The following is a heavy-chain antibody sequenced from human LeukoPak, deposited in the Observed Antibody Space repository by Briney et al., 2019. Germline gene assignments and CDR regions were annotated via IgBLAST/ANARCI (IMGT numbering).Heavy chain of an antibody. CDR2: INHSGST. CDR1: GGSFSGYY. V-gene: IGHV4-34*01. Sequence: SETLSLTCAVYGGSFSGYYWSWIRQPPGKGLEWIGEINHSGSTNYNPSLKSRVTISVDTSKNQFSLKLSSVTAADTAVYYCARRSPVTASFDYWGQGTLVTVSS. J-gene: IGHJ4*02. CDR3: ARRSPVTASFDY. D-gene: IGHD2-21*02.